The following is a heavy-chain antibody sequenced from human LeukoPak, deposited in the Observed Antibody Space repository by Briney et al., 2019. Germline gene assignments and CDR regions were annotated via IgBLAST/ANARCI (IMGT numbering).Heavy chain of an antibody. V-gene: IGHV4-34*01. CDR3: GEKAPVGTKVQH. CDR1: GGSFSGYY. J-gene: IGHJ1*01. Sequence: SETLSLTCAVYGGSFSGYYWSWIRQPPGKGLEWIGEINHSGSTNYNPSLKSRVTISVDTSKNQFSLKLSSVTAADTAVYYCGEKAPVGTKVQHWGQGILVTVSS. D-gene: IGHD2-2*01. CDR2: INHSGST.